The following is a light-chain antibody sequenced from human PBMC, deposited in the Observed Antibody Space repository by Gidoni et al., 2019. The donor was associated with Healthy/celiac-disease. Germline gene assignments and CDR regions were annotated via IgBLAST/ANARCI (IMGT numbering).Light chain of an antibody. J-gene: IGKJ4*01. Sequence: EIVLTQSPGTLSLSPGDRATLSCRASKSLTYNYLAWYQQKGGQAPRLLIFGVSTRATGIPVRFSGSGSGTDFTLTIDRLEPEDFAVYVCQQYGDSVLTFGGGTKVEI. V-gene: IGKV3-20*01. CDR3: QQYGDSVLT. CDR1: KSLTYNY. CDR2: GVS.